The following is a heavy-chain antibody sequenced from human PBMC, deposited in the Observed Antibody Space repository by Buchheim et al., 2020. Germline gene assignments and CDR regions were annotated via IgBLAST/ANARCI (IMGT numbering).Heavy chain of an antibody. CDR3: AAHWRSQVGSSWGTATDY. J-gene: IGHJ4*02. D-gene: IGHD6-13*01. CDR1: GGSISSYY. V-gene: IGHV4-59*01. CDR2: IYYSGST. Sequence: QVQLQESGPGLVKPSETLSLTCTVSGGSISSYYWSWIRQPPGKGLEWIGYIYYSGSTNYNPSLKSRITISVDTSKNQFSLKLSSVTAADTAVYYCAAHWRSQVGSSWGTATDYWGQGTL.